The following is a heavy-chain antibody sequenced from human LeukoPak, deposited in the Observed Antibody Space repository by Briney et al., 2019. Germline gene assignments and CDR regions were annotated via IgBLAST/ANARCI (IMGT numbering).Heavy chain of an antibody. J-gene: IGHJ5*02. V-gene: IGHV4-34*01. CDR2: INHSGST. CDR3: AVLTGWFDP. CDR1: GGSFSGYY. Sequence: PSETLSLTCAVYGGSFSGYYWSWIRQPPGKGLEWIGEINHSGSTNYNPSLKSRVTISVDTSKNQFSLKLSSVTAADTAVYYCAVLTGWFDPWGQGTLVTVSS.